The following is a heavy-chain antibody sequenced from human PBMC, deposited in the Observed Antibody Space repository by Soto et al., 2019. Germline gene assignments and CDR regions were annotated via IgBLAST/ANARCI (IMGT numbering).Heavy chain of an antibody. J-gene: IGHJ6*02. CDR2: ISYDGSNK. V-gene: IGHV3-30-3*01. CDR3: ARDRYGYHGMDV. Sequence: QVQLVESGGGVVQPGRSLRLSYAASGFTFSSYAMHRVRQAPGKGLEWVAVISYDGSNKYYADSVKGRFTISRDNSKNTLYLQMNSLRAEDTAVYYCARDRYGYHGMDVWGQGTTVTVSS. CDR1: GFTFSSYA. D-gene: IGHD3-9*01.